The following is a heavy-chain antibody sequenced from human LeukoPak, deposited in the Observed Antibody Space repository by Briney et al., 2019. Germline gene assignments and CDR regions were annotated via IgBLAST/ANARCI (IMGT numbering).Heavy chain of an antibody. CDR3: ARDREVVVALYYFDY. CDR2: ISGSGDAI. CDR1: GFAFSNHN. D-gene: IGHD2-15*01. J-gene: IGHJ4*02. Sequence: GESLRLSCVASGFAFSNHNMDWVRQAPGKGLEWVSYISGSGDAIFYADSVRGRFTISRDNSKNTLYLQMNSLRAEDTAVYYCARDREVVVALYYFDYWGQGTLVTVSS. V-gene: IGHV3-48*01.